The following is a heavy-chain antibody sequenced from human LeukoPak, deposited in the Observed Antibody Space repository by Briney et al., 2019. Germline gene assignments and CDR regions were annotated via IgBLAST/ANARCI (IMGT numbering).Heavy chain of an antibody. V-gene: IGHV1-18*01. J-gene: IGHJ6*03. CDR1: CYTFTSYG. D-gene: IGHD6-19*01. CDR2: ISAYNGNT. CDR3: ARDLSGWFSHYYYYMDV. Sequence: AVKVSCKASCYTFTSYGISWVRQAPGQGLEGMGWISAYNGNTNYAQNLQGRVTMTTDTSTSTAYMELRSLRSDDTAVYYCARDLSGWFSHYYYYMDVWGKGTTVTVSS.